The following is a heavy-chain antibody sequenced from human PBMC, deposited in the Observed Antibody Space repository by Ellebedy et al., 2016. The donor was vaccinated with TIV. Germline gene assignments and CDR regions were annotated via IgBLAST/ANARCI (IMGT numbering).Heavy chain of an antibody. Sequence: MPSETLSLTCTVSGVSISGSSPYYWGWIRQPPGKGLEWIGSIYYSGITYYNASLKSRVIISADISKNQFSLQVSSLTAADTAVYYCARVKATGDQARGLIDAWGQGTLVTVSS. J-gene: IGHJ5*02. CDR3: ARVKATGDQARGLIDA. CDR2: IYYSGIT. D-gene: IGHD1-26*01. V-gene: IGHV4-39*01. CDR1: GVSISGSSPYY.